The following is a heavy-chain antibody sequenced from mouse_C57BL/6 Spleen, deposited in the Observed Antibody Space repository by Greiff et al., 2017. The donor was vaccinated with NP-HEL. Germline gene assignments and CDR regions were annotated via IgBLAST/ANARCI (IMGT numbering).Heavy chain of an antibody. CDR2: IDPSDSET. CDR3: ARALIYYGSRGFAY. Sequence: VKLQQPGAELVRPGSSVKLSCKASGYTFTSYWMHWVKQRPIQGLEWIGNIDPSDSETHYNQKFKDKATLTVDKSSSTAYMQLSSLTSEDSAVYYCARALIYYGSRGFAYWGQGTLVTVSA. CDR1: GYTFTSYW. D-gene: IGHD1-1*01. J-gene: IGHJ3*01. V-gene: IGHV1-52*01.